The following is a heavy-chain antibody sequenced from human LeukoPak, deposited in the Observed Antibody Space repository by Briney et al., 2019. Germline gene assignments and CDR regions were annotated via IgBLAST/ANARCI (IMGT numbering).Heavy chain of an antibody. Sequence: GGSLRLSCAASGFTFRSYAMSWVRQAPGKGLEWVSTFTSTGGGTYYADSVRGRFTISRDNAKNSLYLLMNSLRAEDTAVYYCARDRPTGASRLFVVQWGQGTLVTVSS. CDR2: FTSTGGGT. D-gene: IGHD3-3*01. CDR3: ARDRPTGASRLFVVQ. CDR1: GFTFRSYA. V-gene: IGHV3-23*01. J-gene: IGHJ4*02.